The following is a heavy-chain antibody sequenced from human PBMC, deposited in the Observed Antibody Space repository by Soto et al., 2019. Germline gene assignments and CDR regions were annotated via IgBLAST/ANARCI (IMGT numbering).Heavy chain of an antibody. CDR2: INHSGST. Sequence: SETLSLTCAVYGGSFSGYYWSWIRQPPGKGLEWIGEINHSGSTNYNPSLKSRVTISVDTSKNQFSLKLSSVTAADTAVYYCARDAGIQLWFVYGYWGQGTLVTVSS. D-gene: IGHD5-18*01. CDR3: ARDAGIQLWFVYGY. CDR1: GGSFSGYY. J-gene: IGHJ4*02. V-gene: IGHV4-34*01.